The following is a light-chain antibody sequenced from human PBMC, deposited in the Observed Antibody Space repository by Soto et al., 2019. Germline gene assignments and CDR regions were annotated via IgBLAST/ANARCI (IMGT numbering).Light chain of an antibody. Sequence: EIVLTQSPGTLSLSPGERATLSCRASQSVRNNYLAWYQQQPGQAPRLLNYGTSTRHTGIPDRFSGSGSGTDFTLTISRLEPEVFAVYYCQQYGSSYTFGPGTKVEIK. CDR1: QSVRNNY. CDR3: QQYGSSYT. V-gene: IGKV3-20*01. J-gene: IGKJ3*01. CDR2: GTS.